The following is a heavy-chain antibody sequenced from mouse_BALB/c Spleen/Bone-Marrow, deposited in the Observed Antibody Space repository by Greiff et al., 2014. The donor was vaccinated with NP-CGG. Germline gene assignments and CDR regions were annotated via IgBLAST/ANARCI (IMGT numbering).Heavy chain of an antibody. CDR1: GFNIKDTY. V-gene: IGHV14-3*02. J-gene: IGHJ1*01. Sequence: VQLQQPGAELAKPGASVKLSCTASGFNIKDTYMHWVKQRPEQGLEWIGRIDPANGDTKYDPKFQGKATITADTSSNTAYLQLSSLTSKDTAVYYCTKPSFYYGSSYWYFDVWGAGTTVTVSS. D-gene: IGHD1-1*01. CDR2: IDPANGDT. CDR3: TKPSFYYGSSYWYFDV.